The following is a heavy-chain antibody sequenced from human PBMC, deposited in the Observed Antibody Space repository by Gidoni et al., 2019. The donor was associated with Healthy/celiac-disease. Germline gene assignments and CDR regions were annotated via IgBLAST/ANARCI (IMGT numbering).Heavy chain of an antibody. CDR3: ARDTASHTVVIEPWYFDL. Sequence: EVQLVESGGGLVQPGGSLRLSCAASGFTFSSYSRNWVRQAPGKGLEWVSYMSSSSSTIYYADSVKGRFTISRDNAKNSLYLQMNSLRDEDTAVYYCARDTASHTVVIEPWYFDLWGRGTLVTVSS. CDR2: MSSSSSTI. D-gene: IGHD2-21*01. V-gene: IGHV3-48*02. J-gene: IGHJ2*01. CDR1: GFTFSSYS.